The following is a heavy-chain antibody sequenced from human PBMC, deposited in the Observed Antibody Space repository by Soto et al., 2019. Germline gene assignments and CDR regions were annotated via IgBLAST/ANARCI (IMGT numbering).Heavy chain of an antibody. CDR3: ASGASRGYPYFFDS. V-gene: IGHV1-69*01. D-gene: IGHD6-13*01. Sequence: QAQVVQSGAEVRKPGSSVKLSCKASEGTFNSYAIAWVRQAPGQGLEWMGGIIPYYNTLNYAQKFQDRVKIPADDSTTTVYMELSSLRSDDTAVYFCASGASRGYPYFFDSGAQGTLVTVSS. CDR1: EGTFNSYA. J-gene: IGHJ4*02. CDR2: IIPYYNTL.